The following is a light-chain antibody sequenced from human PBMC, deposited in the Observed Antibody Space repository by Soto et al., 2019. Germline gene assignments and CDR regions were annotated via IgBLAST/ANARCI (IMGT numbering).Light chain of an antibody. V-gene: IGLV2-14*01. CDR1: SSDVGYYNY. Sequence: QSALTQPASVSGSPGQSITISCTGTSSDVGYYNYVSWYQQHPGKAPKVLIYEVNSRPSGVSNRFSGSKSGNTASLTISGLQAEDEADYYCNSYTRTSTLPYVFGTGTKGTVL. J-gene: IGLJ1*01. CDR2: EVN. CDR3: NSYTRTSTLPYV.